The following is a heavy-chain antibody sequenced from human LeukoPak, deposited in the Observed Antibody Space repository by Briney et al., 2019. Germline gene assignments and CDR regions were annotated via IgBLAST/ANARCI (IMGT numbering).Heavy chain of an antibody. J-gene: IGHJ4*02. CDR2: FSGSGGST. Sequence: GGSLRLSCEVPGFTFSSYAMKWVPQAPGKGLEWVSGFSGSGGSTFYADSVKGRFTTSRDNSKETLYLQVNSLRAEDTAVYYCATARTVRVTTSFDYCGQGTLVTVSS. CDR1: GFTFSSYA. V-gene: IGHV3-23*01. CDR3: ATARTVRVTTSFDY. D-gene: IGHD4-17*01.